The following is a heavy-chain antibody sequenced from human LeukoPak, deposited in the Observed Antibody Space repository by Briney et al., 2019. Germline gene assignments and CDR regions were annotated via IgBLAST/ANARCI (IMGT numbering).Heavy chain of an antibody. D-gene: IGHD3-10*01. Sequence: GGSLRPSCAASGFTVSSNYMSWVRQAPGKGLEWVSVIYSGGSTYYADSVKGRFTISRGNSKNTLYLQMNSLRAEDTAVYYCARLSMVRGVYYFDYWGQGTLVTVSS. J-gene: IGHJ4*02. V-gene: IGHV3-66*01. CDR1: GFTVSSNY. CDR3: ARLSMVRGVYYFDY. CDR2: IYSGGST.